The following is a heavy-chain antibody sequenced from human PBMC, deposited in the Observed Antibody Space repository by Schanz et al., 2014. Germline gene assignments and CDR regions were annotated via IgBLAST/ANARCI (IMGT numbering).Heavy chain of an antibody. V-gene: IGHV1-18*01. D-gene: IGHD1-26*01. CDR3: ARDRDQWDGNYLDY. J-gene: IGHJ4*02. CDR2: ISPYNGNT. CDR1: GYTFTNYG. Sequence: QVRLVQSGAELKMPGATVKVSCETSGYTFTNYGVSWVRQAPGQGLEWVAWISPYNGNTAYAQNLKGRVRMTTDKSTATAYMELRSLTSDDTAVYYCARDRDQWDGNYLDYWGQGTLVTVSS.